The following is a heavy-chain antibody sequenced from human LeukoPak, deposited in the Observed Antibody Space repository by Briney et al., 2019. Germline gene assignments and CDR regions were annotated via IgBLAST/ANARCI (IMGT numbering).Heavy chain of an antibody. Sequence: GPSVKVSCKPSGYTFTSYYMHWVRQAPGQGLEWMGIINPSGGSTSYAQKFQGRVTMTRDTSTSTVYMELSSLRSEDTAVYYCARDGYSYGQGRYYYYYYMDVWGKGTTVTVSS. CDR1: GYTFTSYY. V-gene: IGHV1-46*01. D-gene: IGHD5-18*01. J-gene: IGHJ6*03. CDR2: INPSGGST. CDR3: ARDGYSYGQGRYYYYYYMDV.